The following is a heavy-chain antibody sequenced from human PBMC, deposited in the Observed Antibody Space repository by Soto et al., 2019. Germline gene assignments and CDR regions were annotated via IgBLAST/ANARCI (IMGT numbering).Heavy chain of an antibody. V-gene: IGHV3-11*05. J-gene: IGHJ4*02. CDR2: ISSSSSYT. D-gene: IGHD5-12*01. CDR3: ARDHHRYSGYDYVDY. CDR1: GFTFSDYY. Sequence: QVQLVESGGGLVKPGGSLRLSCAASGFTFSDYYMSWIRQAPGKGLEWVSYISSSSSYTNYADSVKGRFTISRDNAKNSLYLQMNSLRADDTAVYYCARDHHRYSGYDYVDYWGQGILVTVSS.